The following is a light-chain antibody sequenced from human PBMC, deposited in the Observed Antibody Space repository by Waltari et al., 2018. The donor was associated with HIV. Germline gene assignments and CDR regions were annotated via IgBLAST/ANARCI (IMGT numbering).Light chain of an antibody. J-gene: IGLJ2*01. Sequence: QSVLTQPPSASGTPGQRVTISCSGSSSNIGSNFVYWYQQLPGTAPKLLIYRNNQRPSGVPVRFSGSNSDNTATLTISRVEAGDEADYYCQVWDISSDQVVFGGGTKLTVL. CDR2: RNN. V-gene: IGLV1-47*01. CDR3: QVWDISSDQVV. CDR1: SSNIGSNF.